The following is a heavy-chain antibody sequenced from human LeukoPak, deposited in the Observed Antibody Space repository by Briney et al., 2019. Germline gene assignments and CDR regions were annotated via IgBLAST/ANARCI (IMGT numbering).Heavy chain of an antibody. V-gene: IGHV4-59*08. CDR3: ARHGAGDQLGIAAAIDY. J-gene: IGHJ4*01. CDR2: IYYSGST. Sequence: SETLSLACTVAGGSISSYDGSWVRQPAGKGLGWGGYIYYSGSTNYNPSRKSRVTISVDTSKNQFSMKLSSVTAAATAAYYCARHGAGDQLGIAAAIDYWGQATLATASS. CDR1: GGSISSYD. D-gene: IGHD6-13*01.